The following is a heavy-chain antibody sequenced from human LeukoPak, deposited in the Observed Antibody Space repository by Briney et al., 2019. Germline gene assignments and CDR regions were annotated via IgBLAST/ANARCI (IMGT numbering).Heavy chain of an antibody. CDR3: AREHYDFNGMDV. CDR1: GVSIRSYY. D-gene: IGHD3-3*01. Sequence: SETLSLTCTVSGVSIRSYYWSWIRQPPGKGLEWIGYIYYSGSANYNPSLMSRLTISVDTSKNQFSLKLNSVTAADTAVYYCAREHYDFNGMDVWGQGTTVTVSS. J-gene: IGHJ6*02. V-gene: IGHV4-59*01. CDR2: IYYSGSA.